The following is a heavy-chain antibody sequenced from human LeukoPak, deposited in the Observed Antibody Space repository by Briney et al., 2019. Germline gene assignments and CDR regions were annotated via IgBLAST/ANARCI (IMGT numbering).Heavy chain of an antibody. CDR1: GGSISSSSYY. V-gene: IGHV4-39*07. CDR3: ARDPTSRGIAAAGQRRFDY. CDR2: IYYSGST. D-gene: IGHD6-13*01. Sequence: SETLSLTCTVSGGSISSSSYYWGWIRQPPGKGLEWIGSIYYSGSTYYNPSLKSRVTISVDTSKNQFSLKLSSVTAADTAVYYCARDPTSRGIAAAGQRRFDYWGQGTLVTVSS. J-gene: IGHJ4*02.